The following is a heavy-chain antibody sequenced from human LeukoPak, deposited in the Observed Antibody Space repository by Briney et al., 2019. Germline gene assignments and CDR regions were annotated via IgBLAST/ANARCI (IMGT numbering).Heavy chain of an antibody. CDR2: ISGSGGST. D-gene: IGHD3-22*01. Sequence: GGSLRLSCAASGFTFSSYATSWVRQAPGKGLEWVSAISGSGGSTYYADSVKGRFTISRDNSKNTLYLQMNSLRAEDTAVYYCAKDFWVYDSSGYYFSWGQGTLVTVSS. CDR3: AKDFWVYDSSGYYFS. J-gene: IGHJ5*02. CDR1: GFTFSSYA. V-gene: IGHV3-23*01.